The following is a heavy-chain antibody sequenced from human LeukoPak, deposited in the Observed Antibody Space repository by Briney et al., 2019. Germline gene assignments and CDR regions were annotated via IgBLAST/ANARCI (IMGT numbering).Heavy chain of an antibody. J-gene: IGHJ5*02. CDR3: AKGPAATEGWFDP. CDR1: GYTFSSYA. D-gene: IGHD2-2*01. Sequence: PGGSLRLSCAAYGYTFSSYAMSWVRQAPGEGLHWVSSMSGSGDTTYYADSVKGRFTISRDNSKNTLYLQLNSLRVDDTAVYYCAKGPAATEGWFDPWGQGTLVTVSS. CDR2: MSGSGDTT. V-gene: IGHV3-23*01.